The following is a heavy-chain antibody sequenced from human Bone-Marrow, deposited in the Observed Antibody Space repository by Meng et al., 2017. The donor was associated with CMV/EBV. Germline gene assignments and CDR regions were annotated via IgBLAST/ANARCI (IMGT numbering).Heavy chain of an antibody. CDR3: ASDFTATGHYYYYGMDV. D-gene: IGHD4-11*01. CDR2: IIPIFGTA. J-gene: IGHJ6*02. V-gene: IGHV1-69*05. CDR1: GGTFSKYA. Sequence: SVKVSCKASGGTFSKYAISWVRQAPGQGLEWMGGIIPIFGTAHYAQKFQGRVTITTDESTSTAYMELSSLRSEDTAVYYCASDFTATGHYYYYGMDVWGQGTTVAFSS.